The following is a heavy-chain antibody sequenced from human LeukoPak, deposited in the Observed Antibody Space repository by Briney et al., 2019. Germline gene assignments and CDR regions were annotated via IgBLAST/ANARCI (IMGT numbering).Heavy chain of an antibody. CDR2: ISAYNGNT. D-gene: IGHD4-17*01. CDR1: GYTFTSYG. CDR3: ARAADYGDYVSRSPFDY. V-gene: IGHV1-18*01. Sequence: ASVKVSCKASGYTFTSYGISWVRQAPGQGLEWMGWISAYNGNTNYAQKLQGRVTMTTDTSTSTDYMELRSLRSDDTAVYYCARAADYGDYVSRSPFDYWGQGTLVTVSS. J-gene: IGHJ4*02.